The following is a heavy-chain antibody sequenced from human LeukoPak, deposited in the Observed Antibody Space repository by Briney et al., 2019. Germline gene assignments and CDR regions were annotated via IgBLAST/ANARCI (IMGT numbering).Heavy chain of an antibody. CDR1: GGSFSGYY. CDR2: INHSGST. V-gene: IGHV4-34*01. Sequence: SETLSLTCAVYGGSFSGYYWSWIRQPPGKGLEWIGEINHSGSTNYNPSLKSRVTISVDTSKNQFSLKLSSVTAADTAVYYCARRKGGWAFQHWGQGTLVTVSS. CDR3: ARRKGGWAFQH. D-gene: IGHD6-19*01. J-gene: IGHJ1*01.